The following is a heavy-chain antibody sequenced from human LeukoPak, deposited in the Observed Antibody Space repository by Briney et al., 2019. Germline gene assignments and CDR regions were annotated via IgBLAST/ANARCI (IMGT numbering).Heavy chain of an antibody. CDR2: ISGSGGST. CDR3: AKDVFMPAAMLVMGY. CDR1: GFTFSSYA. Sequence: AGGSLRLSCAAAGFTFSSYAMSWVRQAPGKELEWVSAISGSGGSTYYADSVKGRFTISRDNSKNTLYLQMNSLRAEDTAVYYCAKDVFMPAAMLVMGYWGQGILVTVSS. V-gene: IGHV3-23*01. J-gene: IGHJ4*02. D-gene: IGHD2-2*01.